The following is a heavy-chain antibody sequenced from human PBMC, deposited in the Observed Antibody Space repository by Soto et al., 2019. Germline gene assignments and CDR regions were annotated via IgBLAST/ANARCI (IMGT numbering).Heavy chain of an antibody. CDR2: IYSGGST. CDR1: GSTVSSNY. CDR3: ARVPLFGSSSPYYYYYMDV. J-gene: IGHJ6*03. V-gene: IGHV3-53*04. D-gene: IGHD6-6*01. Sequence: GGSLRLSCAASGSTVSSNYMSWVRQAPGKGLEWVSVIYSGGSTYYADSAKGRFTISRHNSKNTLYLQMNSLRAEDTAVYYCARVPLFGSSSPYYYYYMDVWGKGTTVTVSS.